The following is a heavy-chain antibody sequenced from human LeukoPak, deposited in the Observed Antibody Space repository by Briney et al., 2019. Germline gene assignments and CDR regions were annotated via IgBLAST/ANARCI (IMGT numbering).Heavy chain of an antibody. J-gene: IGHJ6*03. V-gene: IGHV1-69*05. CDR3: ARAPLGPSYYYYYMDV. Sequence: SVTVSCKASGGTFSSYAISWVRQAPGQGLEWMGGIIPIFGTANYAQKFQGRVTITTDESTSTAYMELSSLRSEDTAVYYCARAPLGPSYYYYYMDVWGKGTTVTVSS. CDR1: GGTFSSYA. D-gene: IGHD1-26*01. CDR2: IIPIFGTA.